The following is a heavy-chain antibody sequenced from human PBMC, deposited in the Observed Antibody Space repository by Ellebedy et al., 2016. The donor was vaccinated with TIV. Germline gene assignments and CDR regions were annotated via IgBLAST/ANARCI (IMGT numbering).Heavy chain of an antibody. V-gene: IGHV3-30*02. D-gene: IGHD4-11*01. J-gene: IGHJ4*02. CDR3: AKPHDYSGLHLVLDY. CDR1: GFTFSSYG. CDR2: IRYDGSKK. Sequence: GGSLRLSCAASGFTFSSYGMHWVRQAPGKGLEWVAFIRYDGSKKFYADSVKGRFTISRDNSKNTLYLQMNSLRPEDTAVYYCAKPHDYSGLHLVLDYWGQGTLVTVSS.